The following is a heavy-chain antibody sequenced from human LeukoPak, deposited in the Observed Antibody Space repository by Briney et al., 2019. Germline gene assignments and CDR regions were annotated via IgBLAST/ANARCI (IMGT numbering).Heavy chain of an antibody. CDR1: GYTFTGYY. Sequence: ASVKVSCKASGYTFTGYYMHWVRQAPGQGLEWMGWINPNSGGTNYAQKFQGRVTMTRDTSISTAYMELSRLRSDDTAVYYCARDFFWSGYYWSYFDYWGQGTLVTVSS. J-gene: IGHJ4*02. CDR3: ARDFFWSGYYWSYFDY. CDR2: INPNSGGT. V-gene: IGHV1-2*02. D-gene: IGHD3-3*01.